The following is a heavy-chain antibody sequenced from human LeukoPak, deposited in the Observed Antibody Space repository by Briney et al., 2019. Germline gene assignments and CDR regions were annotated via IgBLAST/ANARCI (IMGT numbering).Heavy chain of an antibody. CDR3: AREVEDVRWLRLYNWFDP. D-gene: IGHD5-12*01. CDR2: ISYDGSNK. Sequence: RRSLRLSCAASGFTFSSYAMHWVRHAPGKGLEWVTVISYDGSNKYYTDSVKGRFTISRDNSKNTLYLQMNSLRAEGTAVYYCAREVEDVRWLRLYNWFDPWGQGTLVTVSS. V-gene: IGHV3-30*04. CDR1: GFTFSSYA. J-gene: IGHJ5*02.